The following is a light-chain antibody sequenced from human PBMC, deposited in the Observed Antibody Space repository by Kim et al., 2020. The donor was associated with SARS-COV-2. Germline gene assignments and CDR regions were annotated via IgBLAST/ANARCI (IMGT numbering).Light chain of an antibody. Sequence: EIMLTQSPGTLSLSPGERVTLSCRASETLKGAYLVCYQQRPGQAPRRLIYGASNRATGIPDRFSGSESGTDFTLTITGLEPEDSAVYYCQQYARSPRAFGQGTKVDIK. J-gene: IGKJ1*01. CDR2: GAS. V-gene: IGKV3-20*01. CDR1: ETLKGAY. CDR3: QQYARSPRA.